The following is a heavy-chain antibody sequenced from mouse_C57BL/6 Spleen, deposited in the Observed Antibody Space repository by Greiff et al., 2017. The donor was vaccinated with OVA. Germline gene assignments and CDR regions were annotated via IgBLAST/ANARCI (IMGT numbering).Heavy chain of an antibody. J-gene: IGHJ4*01. V-gene: IGHV1-5*01. CDR1: GYTFTSYW. Sequence: VQLQQSGTVLGRPGASVKMSCKTSGYTFTSYWMHWVKQRPGQGLEWIGAIYPGNSDTSYNQKFKGKAKLTAVTSASTAYMELSSLTNEDSAVYYCTRGDYYYGSSFYAMDYWGQGTSVTVSS. CDR2: IYPGNSDT. D-gene: IGHD1-1*01. CDR3: TRGDYYYGSSFYAMDY.